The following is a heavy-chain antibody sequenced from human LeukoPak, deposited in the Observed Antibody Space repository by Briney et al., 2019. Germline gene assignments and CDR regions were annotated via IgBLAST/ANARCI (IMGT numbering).Heavy chain of an antibody. Sequence: SETLSLTCTVSGGSISSGSYYWSWIRQPAGKGLEWIGRIYTSGSTNYNPSLKSRVTISVDTSKNQFSLKLSSVTAADTAVYYCARVERLWLADWYFDLWGRGTLVTVSS. J-gene: IGHJ2*01. CDR3: ARVERLWLADWYFDL. V-gene: IGHV4-61*02. D-gene: IGHD6-19*01. CDR2: IYTSGST. CDR1: GGSISSGSYY.